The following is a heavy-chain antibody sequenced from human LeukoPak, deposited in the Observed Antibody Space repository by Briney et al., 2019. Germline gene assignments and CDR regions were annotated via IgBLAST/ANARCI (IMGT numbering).Heavy chain of an antibody. CDR3: AKAGRSGWYPGWPFDI. V-gene: IGHV3-23*01. D-gene: IGHD6-19*01. J-gene: IGHJ3*02. CDR1: GFTFLTYA. CDR2: IRDSGAST. Sequence: GGSLRLSCAASGFTFLTYAMSWVRQAPGKGLQWVSVIRDSGASTYYADSVKGRFTISRDNSKNTLYLQMNGLRAEDTAVYYCAKAGRSGWYPGWPFDIWGQGTMVTVSS.